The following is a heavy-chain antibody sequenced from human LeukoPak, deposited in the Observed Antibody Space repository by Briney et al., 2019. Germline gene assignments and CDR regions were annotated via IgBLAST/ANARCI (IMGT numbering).Heavy chain of an antibody. D-gene: IGHD1-7*01. Sequence: ASVTVSCKASGYTFTSYDINWVRQATGQGLEWMGRMNPNSGNTGYAQKFQGRVTMTRNTSISTAYMEPSSLRSEDTAVYYCARGRGHNWNFHNWFDPWGQGTLVTVSS. V-gene: IGHV1-8*01. CDR1: GYTFTSYD. CDR3: ARGRGHNWNFHNWFDP. J-gene: IGHJ5*02. CDR2: MNPNSGNT.